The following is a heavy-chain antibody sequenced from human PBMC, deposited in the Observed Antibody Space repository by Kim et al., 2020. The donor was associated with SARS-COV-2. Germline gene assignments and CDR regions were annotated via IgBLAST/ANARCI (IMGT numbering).Heavy chain of an antibody. V-gene: IGHV4-59*13. CDR2: IYYSGST. CDR3: ASGGSYDYVWGNREFDP. Sequence: SETLSLTCTVSGGSISSYYWSWIRQPPGKGLEWIGYIYYSGSTNYNPSLKSRVTISVDTSKNQFSLKLSSVTAADTAVYYCASGGSYDYVWGNREFDPWGQGTLVTVSS. J-gene: IGHJ5*02. D-gene: IGHD3-16*01. CDR1: GGSISSYY.